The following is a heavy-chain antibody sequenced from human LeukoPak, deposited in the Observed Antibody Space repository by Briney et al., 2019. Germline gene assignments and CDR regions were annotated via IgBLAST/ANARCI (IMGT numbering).Heavy chain of an antibody. D-gene: IGHD4-17*01. J-gene: IGHJ4*02. Sequence: SETLSLTCTVSGGSISSCYWSWIRQSPGKGLEWIGYIYNTGSTYYNPSLKSRVTISVGTSKNQFSLKLSSVTAADTAVYYCARQPDYRDQLFDYWGQGTLVTVSS. CDR3: ARQPDYRDQLFDY. CDR2: IYNTGST. CDR1: GGSISSCY. V-gene: IGHV4-59*08.